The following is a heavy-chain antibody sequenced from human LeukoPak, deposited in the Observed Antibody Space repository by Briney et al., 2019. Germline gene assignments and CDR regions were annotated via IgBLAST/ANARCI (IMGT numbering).Heavy chain of an antibody. CDR2: ISSNGGST. V-gene: IGHV3-64*01. CDR3: ARVAAGETSFDY. Sequence: PGGSLRLSCAASGFTSSSYAMHWVRQAPGKGLEYVSAISSNGGSTYYANSVKGRFTISRDNSKNTLYLQMGSLRAEDMAVYYCARVAAGETSFDYWGQGTLVTVSS. D-gene: IGHD2-21*01. CDR1: GFTSSSYA. J-gene: IGHJ4*02.